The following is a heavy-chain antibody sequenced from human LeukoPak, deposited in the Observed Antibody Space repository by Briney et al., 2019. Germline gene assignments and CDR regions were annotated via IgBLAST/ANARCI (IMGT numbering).Heavy chain of an antibody. Sequence: GGSLRLSCAASGFTFSSYAMHWVRQAPGKGLEWVAVISYDGSNKYYAGSVKGRFTISRDNSKNTLYLQMNSLRAEDTAVYYCAREARYYFDYWGQGTLVTVSS. CDR1: GFTFSSYA. V-gene: IGHV3-30*04. D-gene: IGHD5-12*01. CDR2: ISYDGSNK. CDR3: AREARYYFDY. J-gene: IGHJ4*02.